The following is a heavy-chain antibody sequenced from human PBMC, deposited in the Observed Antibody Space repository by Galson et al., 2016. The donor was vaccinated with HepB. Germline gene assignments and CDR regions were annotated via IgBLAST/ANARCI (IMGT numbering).Heavy chain of an antibody. CDR2: IYSGGST. V-gene: IGHV3-53*01. CDR1: GVTVSSHY. D-gene: IGHD3-9*01. J-gene: IGHJ2*01. Sequence: SLRLSCAASGVTVSSHYMGWVRQAPGKGLEWVSVIYSGGSTYYADFAKGRFTISRDNSSNTLSLQMNSLRAEDTALYYCARDKYDTLTAYAYFDLWGRGTLVTVSS. CDR3: ARDKYDTLTAYAYFDL.